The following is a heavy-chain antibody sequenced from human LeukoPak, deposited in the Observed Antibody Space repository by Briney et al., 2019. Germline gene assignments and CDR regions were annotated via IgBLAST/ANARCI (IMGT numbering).Heavy chain of an antibody. CDR2: IYSGGST. J-gene: IGHJ4*02. V-gene: IGHV3-53*01. Sequence: GGSLRLSCAASGFTVSSNYMSWVRQAPGKGLEWVSVIYSGGSTYYADSVKGRFTISRDNSKNTLYLQMNSLRAEDTAVYYRASSYGGYDSSGYYSEVDYWGQGTLVTVSS. D-gene: IGHD3-22*01. CDR3: ASSYGGYDSSGYYSEVDY. CDR1: GFTVSSNY.